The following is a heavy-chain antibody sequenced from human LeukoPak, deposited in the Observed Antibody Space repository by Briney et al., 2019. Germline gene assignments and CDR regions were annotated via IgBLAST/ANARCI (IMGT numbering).Heavy chain of an antibody. CDR1: GGSISSGGYS. D-gene: IGHD3-3*01. Sequence: TSETLSLTCAVSGGSISSGGYSWSWIRQPPGKGLEWIGYIYYSGSTYYNPSLKSRVTISVDTSKNQFSLKLSSVTAADTAVYYCAREVKFWSGYYWVRGGYYYYYMDVWGKGTTVTVSS. CDR2: IYYSGST. CDR3: AREVKFWSGYYWVRGGYYYYYMDV. J-gene: IGHJ6*03. V-gene: IGHV4-30-4*07.